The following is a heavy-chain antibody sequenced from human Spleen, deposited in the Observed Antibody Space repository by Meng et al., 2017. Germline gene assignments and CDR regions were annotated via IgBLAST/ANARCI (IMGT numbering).Heavy chain of an antibody. J-gene: IGHJ4*02. CDR1: GFIFRNYA. CDR2: ISYDGSYK. Sequence: VQLVESGGGLVQPGESRILSCAASGFIFRNYAMHWVGQAPGKGLEWVAVISYDGSYKNYAGSVKGRFTISRDNSKNTLYLQMDSLRAEDTAVYYCAKETSDSSAFYRYDIWGQGSLVTVSS. CDR3: AKETSDSSAFYRYDI. D-gene: IGHD3-22*01. V-gene: IGHV3-30-3*01.